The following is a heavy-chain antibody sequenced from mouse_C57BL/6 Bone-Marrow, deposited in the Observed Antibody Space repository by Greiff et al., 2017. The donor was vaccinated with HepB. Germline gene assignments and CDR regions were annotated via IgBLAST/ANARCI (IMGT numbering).Heavy chain of an antibody. CDR2: SRNKANDYTT. D-gene: IGHD2-10*02. CDR3: ARDVGYGLAY. Sequence: EVKLMESGGGLVQSGRSLRLSCATSGFTFSDFYMEWVRQAPGKGLEWIAASRNKANDYTTEYSASVKGRFIVSRDTSQSILYLQMNALRAEDTAIYYCARDVGYGLAYWGQGTLVTVSA. V-gene: IGHV7-1*01. CDR1: GFTFSDFY. J-gene: IGHJ3*01.